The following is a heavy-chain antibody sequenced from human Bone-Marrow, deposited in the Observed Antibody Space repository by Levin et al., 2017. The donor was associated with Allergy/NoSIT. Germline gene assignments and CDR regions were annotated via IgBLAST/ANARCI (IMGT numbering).Heavy chain of an antibody. J-gene: IGHJ4*02. CDR1: GDSISDFY. D-gene: IGHD2/OR15-2a*01. Sequence: SETLSLTCTVSGDSISDFYWSWIRQPPGKGLEWLGFIYNTRSTNYSPSVKSRATISADTTKNQFSLRPNSVTAADTAVYYCARRNNIGSFDSWGQGTLVSVSS. V-gene: IGHV4-59*08. CDR2: IYNTRST. CDR3: ARRNNIGSFDS.